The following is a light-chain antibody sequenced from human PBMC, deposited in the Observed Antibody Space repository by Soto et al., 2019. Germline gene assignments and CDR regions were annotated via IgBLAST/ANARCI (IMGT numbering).Light chain of an antibody. CDR1: QSVLYSSNNKNY. CDR2: WAS. Sequence: DIVMTQSPDSLAVSLGERATINCKSSQSVLYSSNNKNYLAWYQQKPGQPPKLLIYWASTRESGVPDRFSGSGFGTDFTLTISSLQAEDVAVYYCQQYYSTPPTSGQGTKLEIK. V-gene: IGKV4-1*01. J-gene: IGKJ2*01. CDR3: QQYYSTPPT.